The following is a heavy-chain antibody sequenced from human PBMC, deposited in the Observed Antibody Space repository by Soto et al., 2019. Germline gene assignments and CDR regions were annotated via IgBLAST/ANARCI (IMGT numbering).Heavy chain of an antibody. Sequence: VSVKVSCKAFGYTFTCYGMHWVRQAPGQRLEWMGWINAGNGNTKYSQKFQGRVTITRDTSASTAYMELSSLRSEDTAVYYCARVHWGKNWFEPWGQGTLVNVST. D-gene: IGHD3-16*01. CDR3: ARVHWGKNWFEP. CDR1: GYTFTCYG. CDR2: INAGNGNT. V-gene: IGHV1-3*01. J-gene: IGHJ5*01.